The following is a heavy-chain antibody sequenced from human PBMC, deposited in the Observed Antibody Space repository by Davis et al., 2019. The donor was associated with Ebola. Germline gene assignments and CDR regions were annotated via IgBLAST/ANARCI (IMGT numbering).Heavy chain of an antibody. V-gene: IGHV4-34*01. CDR3: ARGSIAARPIIAYYYYGMDV. J-gene: IGHJ6*02. CDR1: GGSFSGYY. D-gene: IGHD6-6*01. CDR2: INHSGST. Sequence: PSETLSLTCAVYGGSFSGYYWSWNRQPPGKGLEWIGEINHSGSTNYNPSLKSRVTISVDTSKNQFSLKLSAVTAADTAVYYCARGSIAARPIIAYYYYGMDVWGQGTTVTVSS.